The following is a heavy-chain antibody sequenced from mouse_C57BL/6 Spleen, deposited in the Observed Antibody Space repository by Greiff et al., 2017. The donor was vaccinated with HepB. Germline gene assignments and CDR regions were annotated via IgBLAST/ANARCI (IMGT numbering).Heavy chain of an antibody. Sequence: EVNLVESGGGLVQSGRSLRLSCATSGFTFSDFYMEWVRQAPGKGLEWIAASRNRANDYTTEYSASVKGRFIVSRDTSQSILYLQMKALRAEDTAMYYWARDRYDYDGLAYWGQGTLVTVAA. J-gene: IGHJ3*01. CDR2: SRNRANDYTT. D-gene: IGHD2-4*01. CDR3: ARDRYDYDGLAY. V-gene: IGHV7-1*01. CDR1: GFTFSDFY.